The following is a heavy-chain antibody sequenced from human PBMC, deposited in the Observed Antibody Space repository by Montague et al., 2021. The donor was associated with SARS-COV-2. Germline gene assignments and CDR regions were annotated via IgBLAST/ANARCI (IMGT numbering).Heavy chain of an antibody. CDR3: ARGAVGVADRPRYYFDQ. Sequence: SETLSLTCAVYGGSLSGNHWSWIRQPPGKGLEWIGEVNNGGHTNYNLSLKSRVTMSVDTSKSQFSLKVRSVTAADTAVYYCARGAVGVADRPRYYFDQWGQETLVTVSS. D-gene: IGHD6-6*01. CDR2: VNNGGHT. J-gene: IGHJ4*02. CDR1: GGSLSGNH. V-gene: IGHV4-34*01.